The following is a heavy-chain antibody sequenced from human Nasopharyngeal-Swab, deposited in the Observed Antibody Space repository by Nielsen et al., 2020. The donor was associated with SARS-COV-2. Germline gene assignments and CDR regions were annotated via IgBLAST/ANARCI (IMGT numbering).Heavy chain of an antibody. CDR2: ISSSSSYI. Sequence: GGSLRLSCTASGFTFGDYAMSWFRQAPGKGLEWVSSISSSSSYIYYADSVKGRFTISRDNAKNSLYLQLNSLRAEDTAVYYCARDGLDYDFWSAYFMDVWGQGTTVTVSS. D-gene: IGHD3-3*01. J-gene: IGHJ6*02. V-gene: IGHV3-21*01. CDR3: ARDGLDYDFWSAYFMDV. CDR1: GFTFGDYA.